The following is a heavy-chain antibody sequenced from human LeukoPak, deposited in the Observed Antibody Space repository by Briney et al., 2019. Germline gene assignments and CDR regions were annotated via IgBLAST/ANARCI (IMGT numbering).Heavy chain of an antibody. Sequence: SETLSLTCTVSGYSISSGYYWGWIRQPPGKGLEWIGSVYHSGSTYYNPSLKSRVTISVDTSKNQFSLKLSSVTAADTAFYYCARDEMEHHGSYYDFWGQGTLVTVSS. CDR1: GYSISSGYY. J-gene: IGHJ4*02. CDR3: ARDEMEHHGSYYDF. D-gene: IGHD1/OR15-1a*01. V-gene: IGHV4-38-2*02. CDR2: VYHSGST.